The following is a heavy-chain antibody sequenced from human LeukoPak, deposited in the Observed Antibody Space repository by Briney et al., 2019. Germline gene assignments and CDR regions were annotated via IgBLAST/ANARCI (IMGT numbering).Heavy chain of an antibody. D-gene: IGHD2-15*01. CDR2: VYNSEYT. CDR1: GGSSSGYY. Sequence: PSETLSLTCTVTGGSSSGYYWSWIRQPPGKGLEWIGYVYNSEYTSYNPSLRSRVSISFDTSENQFSLSLTSVTAADTAVYYCARNLGSGYSYLFDYWGQGTLVTVSS. V-gene: IGHV4-59*08. J-gene: IGHJ4*02. CDR3: ARNLGSGYSYLFDY.